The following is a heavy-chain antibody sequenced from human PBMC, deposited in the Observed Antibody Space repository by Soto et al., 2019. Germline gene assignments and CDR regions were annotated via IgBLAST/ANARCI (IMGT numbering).Heavy chain of an antibody. CDR2: VSESGRST. CDR3: ARDPGYSSGWFLDY. D-gene: IGHD6-19*01. CDR1: GFTFSNYD. V-gene: IGHV3-23*01. J-gene: IGHJ4*02. Sequence: GGSLRLSCAASGFTFSNYDMSWVRQAPEKGLEWVSAVSESGRSTYYADSVKGRFTISRDNSKNTLYLQMNSLRAEDTAVYYCARDPGYSSGWFLDYWGQGTLVTVSS.